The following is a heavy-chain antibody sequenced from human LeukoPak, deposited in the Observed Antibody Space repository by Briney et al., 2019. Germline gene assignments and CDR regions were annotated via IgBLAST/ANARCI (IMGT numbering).Heavy chain of an antibody. Sequence: GGSLRLSCAASGFTFSSYGMHWVRQAPGKGLEWVAFIRYDGSNKYYADSVKGRFTISRDNSKNTLYLQMNSLRTEDTAVYYCAKDLSDSSDYWYGELDYWGQGTLVTVSS. CDR2: IRYDGSNK. D-gene: IGHD6-19*01. J-gene: IGHJ4*02. CDR1: GFTFSSYG. V-gene: IGHV3-30*02. CDR3: AKDLSDSSDYWYGELDY.